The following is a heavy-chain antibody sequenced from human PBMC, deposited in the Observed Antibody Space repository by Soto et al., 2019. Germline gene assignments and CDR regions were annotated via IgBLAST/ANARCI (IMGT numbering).Heavy chain of an antibody. CDR2: INPNSGGT. D-gene: IGHD3-22*01. CDR1: GYTFTGYY. V-gene: IGHV1-2*04. CDR3: ARDHYDSSGYIAFDI. Sequence: GASVKVSCKASGYTFTGYYMHWVRQAPGQGLEWVGWINPNSGGTNYAQKFQGWVTMTRDTSISTAYMELSRPRSDDTAVYYCARDHYDSSGYIAFDIWGQGTMVTVSS. J-gene: IGHJ3*02.